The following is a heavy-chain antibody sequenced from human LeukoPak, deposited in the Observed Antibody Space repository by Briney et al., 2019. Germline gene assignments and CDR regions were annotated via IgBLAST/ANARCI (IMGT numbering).Heavy chain of an antibody. Sequence: PGGSLRLSCAASGFTFSSYGMHWVRQAPGKGLEWVAFIRYDGSNKYYADSVKGRFTISRDNSKHTLYLQMNSLRAEDTAVYYCAKDLALSDISSSFDYWGQGTLVTVSS. D-gene: IGHD6-13*01. CDR1: GFTFSSYG. CDR2: IRYDGSNK. V-gene: IGHV3-30*02. J-gene: IGHJ4*02. CDR3: AKDLALSDISSSFDY.